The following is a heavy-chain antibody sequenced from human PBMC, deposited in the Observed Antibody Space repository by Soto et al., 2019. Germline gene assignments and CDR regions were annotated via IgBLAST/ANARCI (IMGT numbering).Heavy chain of an antibody. J-gene: IGHJ6*03. D-gene: IGHD3-3*01. V-gene: IGHV1-46*03. CDR1: GYTFTSYY. CDR3: VRDVQYYDFWSGYYTGPYSYYMDV. Sequence: ASVKVSCKASGYTFTSYYMHWVRQAPGQGLEWMGIINPSGGSTSYAQKYQGRVTMTRDTSTSTVYMELSSLRSEDTAVYYCVRDVQYYDFWSGYYTGPYSYYMDVWGKGTTVTVSS. CDR2: INPSGGST.